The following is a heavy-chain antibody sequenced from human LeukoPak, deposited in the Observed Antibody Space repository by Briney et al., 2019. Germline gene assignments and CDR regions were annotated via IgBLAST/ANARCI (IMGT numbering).Heavy chain of an antibody. CDR1: GFTVSTNY. CDR3: ARDSSYSYGYNY. V-gene: IGHV3-53*01. J-gene: IGHJ4*02. Sequence: GGSLRLSCAASGFTVSTNYMNWVRQAPGKGLEWVSVIYSNGNTYYADSVKGRFTISRDNSKNTLYLQMNSLRAEDTAVYYCARDSSYSYGYNYWGQGTLVTVSS. D-gene: IGHD5-18*01. CDR2: IYSNGNT.